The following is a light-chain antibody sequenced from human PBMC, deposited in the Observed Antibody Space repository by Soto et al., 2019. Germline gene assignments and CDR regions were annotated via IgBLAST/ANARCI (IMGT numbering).Light chain of an antibody. V-gene: IGLV2-11*01. CDR1: NSDVGHYDY. Sequence: QSALTQPRSVSGSPGQSVTISCTGTNSDVGHYDYVSWYQQLPGKAPKLVIYGVTKRPSGVPDRFSGSKSGNTASLTISGLQAEDEADYHCCSYAGRYTAVFGGGTKLTVL. CDR3: CSYAGRYTAV. J-gene: IGLJ3*02. CDR2: GVT.